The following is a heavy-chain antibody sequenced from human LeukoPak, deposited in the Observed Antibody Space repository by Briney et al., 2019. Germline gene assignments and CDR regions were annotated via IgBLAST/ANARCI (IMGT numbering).Heavy chain of an antibody. J-gene: IGHJ3*02. CDR3: ASWGRHDAFDI. CDR1: GFTFSSYS. V-gene: IGHV3-48*01. Sequence: GGSLRLSCAASGFTFSSYSMNWVRQAPGKGLEWVSYISSRSSTIYYADSVKGRFTISRDNAKNSLYLQMNSLRAEDTAVYYCASWGRHDAFDIWGQGTMVTVSS. CDR2: ISSRSSTI. D-gene: IGHD3-16*01.